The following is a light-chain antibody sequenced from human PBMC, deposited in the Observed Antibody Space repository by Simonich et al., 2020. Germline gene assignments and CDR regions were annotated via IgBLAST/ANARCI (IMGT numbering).Light chain of an antibody. Sequence: DIVMTQSPDSLAVSLGERATINCKSSQSVLYSSNNKNYLAWYQQKPGKPPKLLIYWASTRESGVPDRFSGSGSGTDFTLTISSLQAEDVAVYYGQQYYSTPWTFGQGTKVEIK. CDR2: WAS. CDR3: QQYYSTPWT. J-gene: IGKJ1*01. V-gene: IGKV4-1*01. CDR1: QSVLYSSNNKNY.